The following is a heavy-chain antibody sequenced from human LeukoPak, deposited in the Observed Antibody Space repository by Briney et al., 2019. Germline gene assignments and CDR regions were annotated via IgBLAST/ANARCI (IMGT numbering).Heavy chain of an antibody. D-gene: IGHD6-13*01. CDR2: IYYSGST. V-gene: IGHV4-59*01. J-gene: IGHJ4*02. CDR1: GGSISRYY. Sequence: SETLSLTCTVSGGSISRYYWSWIRQPPGKGLEWIGYIYYSGSTNYNPSLKSRVTISVDTSKNQFSLKLSSVTAAATAVYYCARFSSIAAAFDYWGLGTLVTVSS. CDR3: ARFSSIAAAFDY.